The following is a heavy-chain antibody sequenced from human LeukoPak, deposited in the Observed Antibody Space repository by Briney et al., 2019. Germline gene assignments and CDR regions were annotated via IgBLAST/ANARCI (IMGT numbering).Heavy chain of an antibody. CDR3: ATGGGWEPSSGVVTHIDV. Sequence: GGSLRLSSAASGFLFSGYWMHWVRQGPEKGLELVSRIDNDGNGIIYAHSVKGRFTTSRDNAKNTLYLQMSSLRVEDTAVYYCATGGGWEPSSGVVTHIDVWGKGTTVTVSS. D-gene: IGHD3-3*01. J-gene: IGHJ6*03. CDR1: GFLFSGYW. V-gene: IGHV3-74*01. CDR2: IDNDGNGI.